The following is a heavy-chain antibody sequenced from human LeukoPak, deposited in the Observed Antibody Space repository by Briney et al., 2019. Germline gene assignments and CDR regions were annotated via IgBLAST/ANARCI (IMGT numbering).Heavy chain of an antibody. CDR3: ARQVVVVTPRMDV. J-gene: IGHJ6*03. V-gene: IGHV4-34*01. D-gene: IGHD2-21*02. Sequence: SETLSLTCAVYGGSFSGYYWSWIRQPPGKGLEWIGEINRSGSTTYNPSLKSRVTISVDTSKNQFSLKLSSVTAADTAVYYCARQVVVVTPRMDVWGKGTTVTVSS. CDR2: INRSGST. CDR1: GGSFSGYY.